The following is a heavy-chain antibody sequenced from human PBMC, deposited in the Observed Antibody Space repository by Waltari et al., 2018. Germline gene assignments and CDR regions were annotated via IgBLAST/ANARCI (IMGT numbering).Heavy chain of an antibody. D-gene: IGHD3-9*01. Sequence: QLQLQESGPGLVKPSETLSLTCTVSGGSISSSSYYWGWIRQPPGKGLEWIGSIYYSGATYYNPSLKSRVTISVDTSKIQFSLKLSSVTAADTAVYYCARHTNDILTGYFFDYWGQGTLVTVSS. V-gene: IGHV4-39*01. J-gene: IGHJ4*02. CDR2: IYYSGAT. CDR3: ARHTNDILTGYFFDY. CDR1: GGSISSSSYY.